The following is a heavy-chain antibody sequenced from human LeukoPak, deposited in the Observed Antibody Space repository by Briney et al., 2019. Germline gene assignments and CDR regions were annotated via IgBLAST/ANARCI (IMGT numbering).Heavy chain of an antibody. CDR3: ARDQGKYSHGQLDY. D-gene: IGHD5-18*01. CDR1: GFTFSPYE. J-gene: IGHJ4*02. V-gene: IGHV3-48*03. CDR2: ISNSGHNV. Sequence: QTGGSLRLSCAASGFTFSPYEMTWVRQAPGKGLEYISYISNSGHNVYYADSVKGRFTISRDNAKSSLYLQVDSLRAEDTAVYYCARDQGKYSHGQLDYWGQGILVTVSA.